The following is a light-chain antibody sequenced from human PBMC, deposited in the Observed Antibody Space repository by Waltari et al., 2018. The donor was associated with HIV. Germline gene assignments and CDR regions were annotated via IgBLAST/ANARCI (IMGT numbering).Light chain of an antibody. Sequence: QSVLTQPPSASGTPGQRVTIPCSGSSSNIVLIYVYWSQQLPGTAPKPLIHRNKQRPSGVPDRFSGSKSGTSASLAISGLRSEDEADYYCAAWDDSLSGVVIGGGTKLTVL. CDR1: SSNIVLIY. V-gene: IGLV1-47*01. CDR2: RNK. J-gene: IGLJ2*01. CDR3: AAWDDSLSGVV.